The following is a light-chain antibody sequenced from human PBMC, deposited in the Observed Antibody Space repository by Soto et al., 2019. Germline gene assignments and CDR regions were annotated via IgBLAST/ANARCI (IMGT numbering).Light chain of an antibody. CDR1: QSVSSSY. CDR2: GAS. CDR3: QQYDRSPWT. J-gene: IGKJ1*01. V-gene: IGKV3-20*01. Sequence: EIVLTQSPGTLSLSTGERATLACRASQSVSSSYLAWYQQKPGQAPRLLICGASSRATGIPDRFSASGSGTDFTLTISRLEPEDFAVYYCQQYDRSPWTFGQGTKVELK.